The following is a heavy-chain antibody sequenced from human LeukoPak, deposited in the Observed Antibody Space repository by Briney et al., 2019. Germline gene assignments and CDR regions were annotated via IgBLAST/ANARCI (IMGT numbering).Heavy chain of an antibody. CDR2: IRQDDIER. Sequence: QTGGSLRLSCAASGFTFSTYWMTWVRQAPGKGLEWLATIRQDDIERHLVDSVKGRFFISRDNAKNSLYLQMNSLTVEDTAVYYCVRGCNRAHCPYFFDSWGQGTLITVS. CDR1: GFTFSTYW. D-gene: IGHD2/OR15-2a*01. V-gene: IGHV3-7*01. CDR3: VRGCNRAHCPYFFDS. J-gene: IGHJ4*02.